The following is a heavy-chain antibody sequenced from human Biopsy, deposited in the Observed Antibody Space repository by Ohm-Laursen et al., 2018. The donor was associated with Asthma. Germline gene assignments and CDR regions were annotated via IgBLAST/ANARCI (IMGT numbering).Heavy chain of an antibody. J-gene: IGHJ6*02. CDR1: GGTFSSYA. D-gene: IGHD3-10*01. CDR2: IIPIFGTA. CDR3: ARWGIQGVRFWGMDV. Sequence: SSVKVSCKTSGGTFSSYAISWVRQAPGQGLEWMGGIIPIFGTANYAQKFQGRVTITADESTSTAYLELSSLRSEDTAVYYCARWGIQGVRFWGMDVWGQGTTVTVSS. V-gene: IGHV1-69*01.